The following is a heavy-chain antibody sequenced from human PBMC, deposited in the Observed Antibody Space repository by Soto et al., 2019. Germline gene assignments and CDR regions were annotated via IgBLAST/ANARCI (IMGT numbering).Heavy chain of an antibody. D-gene: IGHD2-2*01. CDR1: GFTFASYA. V-gene: IGHV3-30-3*01. CDR2: MSYDGNNK. CDR3: ARGCGPRIQLAFDV. J-gene: IGHJ3*01. Sequence: QVQLVESGGGVVQPGRSLRLSCAASGFTFASYAFHWVRQAPGKGLEWVAAMSYDGNNKYYADSVKGRLTISRDISKNTLYAQLNSLIPDDTAMYYCARGCGPRIQLAFDVWGQGTMVSVSS.